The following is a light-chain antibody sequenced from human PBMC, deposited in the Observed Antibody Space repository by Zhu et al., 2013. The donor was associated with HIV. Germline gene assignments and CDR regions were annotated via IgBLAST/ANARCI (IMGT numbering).Light chain of an antibody. J-gene: IGKJ4*01. V-gene: IGKV3-20*01. Sequence: DIVLTQSPGTLSLSPGDTATLSCRASQSVSSSFLAWYQQKIGQPPRLLIYGASSRASGIPDRFSGSGSGTDFTLSISRLESEDFAVYYCQQYGSSPLTFGGGTTVESK. CDR2: GAS. CDR1: QSVSSSF. CDR3: QQYGSSPLT.